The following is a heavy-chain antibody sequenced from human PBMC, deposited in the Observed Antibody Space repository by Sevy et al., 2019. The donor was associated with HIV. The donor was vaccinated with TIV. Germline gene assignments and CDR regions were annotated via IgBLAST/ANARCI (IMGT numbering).Heavy chain of an antibody. CDR2: ISWNSGSI. Sequence: GWSLRLSCAASGFTFDDYAMHWVRQAPGKGLEWVSGISWNSGSIGYADSVKGRFTISRDNAKNSLYLQMNSLRAEDTALYYCAKDKGYCTNGVCYTSYYYYGMDVWGQGTTVTVSS. D-gene: IGHD2-8*01. V-gene: IGHV3-9*01. CDR3: AKDKGYCTNGVCYTSYYYYGMDV. CDR1: GFTFDDYA. J-gene: IGHJ6*02.